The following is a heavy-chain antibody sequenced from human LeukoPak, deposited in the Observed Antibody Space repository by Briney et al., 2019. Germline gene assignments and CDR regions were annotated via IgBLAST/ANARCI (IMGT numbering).Heavy chain of an antibody. V-gene: IGHV3-74*01. CDR2: INSDGSST. CDR3: AKDPGRAYGSGSYYEYYFDY. J-gene: IGHJ4*02. Sequence: GGSLRLSCAASGFTFSSYWMHWVRQAPGKGLVWVSRINSDGSSTSYADSVKGRFTISRDNSKNTLYLQMNSLRTEDTAVYYCAKDPGRAYGSGSYYEYYFDYWGQGTLVTVSS. D-gene: IGHD3-10*01. CDR1: GFTFSSYW.